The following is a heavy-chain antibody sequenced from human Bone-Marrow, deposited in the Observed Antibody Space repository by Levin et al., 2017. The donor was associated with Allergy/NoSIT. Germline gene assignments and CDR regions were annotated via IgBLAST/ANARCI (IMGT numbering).Heavy chain of an antibody. D-gene: IGHD2-2*02. J-gene: IGHJ4*02. CDR2: IFPHDSDT. CDR1: GYRFSTYW. V-gene: IGHV5-51*01. CDR3: ARLGGYCDTSSCYMLGYFDY. Sequence: GESLKISCKGSGYRFSTYWIGWVRQMPGKGLEWVAIIFPHDSDTRYSPSFQGQVTISADKAIGTAYLQWSNLKASDTAMYYCARLGGYCDTSSCYMLGYFDYWGQGSLVTVSS.